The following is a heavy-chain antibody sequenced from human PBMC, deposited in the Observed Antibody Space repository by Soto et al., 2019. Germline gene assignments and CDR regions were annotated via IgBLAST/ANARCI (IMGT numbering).Heavy chain of an antibody. V-gene: IGHV3-21*01. CDR1: GFSFSSYS. J-gene: IGHJ4*02. Sequence: EVQLVESGGGLVSPGGSLRLSCVASGFSFSSYSMTWVRQAPGEGLVWVSSITSNTNYIHYGDSVKGRFAISRDNAKNSLYLQMNSLRAEDTAVYFCARDTNYYASGSGVDYWGQGTLVTVSS. CDR3: ARDTNYYASGSGVDY. D-gene: IGHD3-10*01. CDR2: ITSNTNYI.